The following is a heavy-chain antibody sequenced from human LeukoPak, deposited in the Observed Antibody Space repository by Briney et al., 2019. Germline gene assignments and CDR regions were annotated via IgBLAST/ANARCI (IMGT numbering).Heavy chain of an antibody. CDR2: VYYSGTT. D-gene: IGHD6-19*01. CDR1: GGSISSSTYY. Sequence: SETLSLTCSVSGGSISSSTYYWGWIRQPPGKGLGWVGSVYYSGTTYYNPSLRSRVTISVDTSKNQFSLKLSSVTAADTAVYFCASLLASGWGRHFDCWGQGTLVTVSS. CDR3: ASLLASGWGRHFDC. J-gene: IGHJ4*02. V-gene: IGHV4-39*01.